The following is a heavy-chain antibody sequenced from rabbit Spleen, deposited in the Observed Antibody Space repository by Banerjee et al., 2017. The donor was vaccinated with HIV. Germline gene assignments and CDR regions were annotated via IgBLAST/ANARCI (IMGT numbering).Heavy chain of an antibody. Sequence: QSLEESGGDLVKPGASLTLTCKASGFSFSTTYYMCWVRQAPGKGLESIACIYGDTGGSTWYASWATGRFTISTTSSTTVTLQLTSLTVADTATYFCARGSAAMTMVITGFYFNLWGPGTLVTVS. V-gene: IGHV1S40*01. D-gene: IGHD2-1*01. CDR1: GFSFSTTYY. J-gene: IGHJ4*01. CDR3: ARGSAAMTMVITGFYFNL. CDR2: IYGDTGGST.